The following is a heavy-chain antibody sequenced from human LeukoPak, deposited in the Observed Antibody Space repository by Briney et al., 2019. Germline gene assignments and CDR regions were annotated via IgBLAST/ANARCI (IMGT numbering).Heavy chain of an antibody. D-gene: IGHD3-10*01. CDR2: IYTSGST. J-gene: IGHJ4*02. V-gene: IGHV4-38-2*02. Sequence: SETLSLTCTVSGYSISSGYYWGWIRQPPGQGLEWIGRIYTSGSTNYNPSLKSRVTMSVDTSKNQFSLKLSSVTAADTAVYYCARVAVTGSYPLDYWGQGTLVTVSS. CDR3: ARVAVTGSYPLDY. CDR1: GYSISSGYY.